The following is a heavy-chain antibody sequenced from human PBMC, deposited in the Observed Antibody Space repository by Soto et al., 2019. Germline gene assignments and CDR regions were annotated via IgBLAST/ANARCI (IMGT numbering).Heavy chain of an antibody. J-gene: IGHJ4*02. CDR3: AKVGWEGTDSYEFDY. CDR1: GFTFSSYA. D-gene: IGHD1-26*01. CDR2: ISGSGGST. Sequence: GGSLRLSCAASGFTFSSYAMSWVRQAPGKGLEWVSDISGSGGSTYYADSVKGRFTISRDNSKNTLYLQMNSLRAEDTAVYYGAKVGWEGTDSYEFDYWGQGTLVTVSS. V-gene: IGHV3-23*01.